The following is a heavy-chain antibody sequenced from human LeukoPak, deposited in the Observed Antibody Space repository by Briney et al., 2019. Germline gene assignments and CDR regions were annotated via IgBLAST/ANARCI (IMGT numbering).Heavy chain of an antibody. D-gene: IGHD3-3*01. CDR2: ISYDGSNK. CDR1: GFTFSSYA. Sequence: GGSLRLSCAASGFTFSSYAMHWVRQAPGKGLEWVAVISYDGSNKYYADSVKGRFTISRDNAKNSLYLQMNSLRAEDTAVYYCARGLDFWSGYYTNDYWGQGTLVTVSS. J-gene: IGHJ4*02. CDR3: ARGLDFWSGYYTNDY. V-gene: IGHV3-30-3*01.